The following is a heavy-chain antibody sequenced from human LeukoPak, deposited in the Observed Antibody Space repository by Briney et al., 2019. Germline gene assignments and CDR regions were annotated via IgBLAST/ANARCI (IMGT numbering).Heavy chain of an antibody. D-gene: IGHD1-26*01. Sequence: GGSLRLSCAASGFTFSNYWMHWVRQAPGKGLVWVSRINSDGSSTSYADSVKGRFTISRDNAKNTLYLQMNSLRAEDTAVYYCARVSSGSYSGYYYYMDVWGKGTTVTVSS. CDR1: GFTFSNYW. V-gene: IGHV3-74*01. CDR2: INSDGSST. CDR3: ARVSSGSYSGYYYYMDV. J-gene: IGHJ6*03.